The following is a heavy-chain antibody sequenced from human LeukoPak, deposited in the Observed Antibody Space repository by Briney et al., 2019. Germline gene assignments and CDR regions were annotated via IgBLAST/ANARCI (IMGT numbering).Heavy chain of an antibody. V-gene: IGHV3-9*01. CDR3: AKESGGDFDY. D-gene: IGHD3-16*01. J-gene: IGHJ4*02. CDR2: ISWNSGRI. CDR1: GFIFDDYA. Sequence: GGSLRLSCVASGFIFDDYAMHWVRQPPGKGLEWVSGISWNSGRIGYADSVKGRFTISRDNSKNTLYLQINSLRAEDTAVYYCAKESGGDFDYWGQGTLVTVSS.